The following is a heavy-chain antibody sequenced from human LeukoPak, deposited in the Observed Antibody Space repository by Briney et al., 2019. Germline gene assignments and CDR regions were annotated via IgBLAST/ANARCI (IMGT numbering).Heavy chain of an antibody. Sequence: SETLSLTCTVSGGSISSYYWSWIRQPPGKGLEWIGYIYYSGSTNYNPSLKSRVTISVDTSKNQFSLKLSSVTAADTAVYYCARVHQPIYDFWGGYYYGMDVWGQGTTVTVSS. CDR2: IYYSGST. CDR3: ARVHQPIYDFWGGYYYGMDV. J-gene: IGHJ6*02. V-gene: IGHV4-59*01. D-gene: IGHD3-3*01. CDR1: GGSISSYY.